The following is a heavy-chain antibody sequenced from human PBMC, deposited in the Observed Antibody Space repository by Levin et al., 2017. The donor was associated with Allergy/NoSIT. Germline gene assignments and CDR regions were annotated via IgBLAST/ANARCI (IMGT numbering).Heavy chain of an antibody. Sequence: ETLSLTCAASGFTFSTYWMHWFHQAPGKGLMWVSRINGDGSTTNHADSVKGRFTIARDNAKNTPYLQMTSLRGEDTAVYYCVRRGYSSSWYYFDYWGQGTLVTVSS. D-gene: IGHD6-13*01. CDR2: INGDGSTT. CDR3: VRRGYSSSWYYFDY. CDR1: GFTFSTYW. V-gene: IGHV3-74*01. J-gene: IGHJ4*02.